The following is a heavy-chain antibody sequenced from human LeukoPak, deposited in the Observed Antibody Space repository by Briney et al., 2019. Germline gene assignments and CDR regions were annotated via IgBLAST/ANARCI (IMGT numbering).Heavy chain of an antibody. CDR1: GFTFSNYW. V-gene: IGHV3-7*03. Sequence: AGSLCLTCAASGFTFSNYWRTWVRQAPGKGLEWVANTNRDGSDRYYVDSVKGRFTISRDDAKSSLYLQMNSLRAEDTAVYYCARRNAMDVWGQGTTVIVFS. CDR2: TNRDGSDR. J-gene: IGHJ6*02. CDR3: ARRNAMDV.